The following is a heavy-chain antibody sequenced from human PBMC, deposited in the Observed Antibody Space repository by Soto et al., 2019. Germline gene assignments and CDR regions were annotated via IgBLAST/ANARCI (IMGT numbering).Heavy chain of an antibody. Sequence: ASVKVSCKVSGYTLTELSMHWVRQAPGKGLEWMGGFDPEDGETIYAQKFQGRVTMTEDTSTDTAYMELSSLRSEDTAVYYCATPEIYYDSSGYQRAFDYWGQGTLVTVSS. CDR2: FDPEDGET. CDR1: GYTLTELS. D-gene: IGHD3-22*01. CDR3: ATPEIYYDSSGYQRAFDY. J-gene: IGHJ4*02. V-gene: IGHV1-24*01.